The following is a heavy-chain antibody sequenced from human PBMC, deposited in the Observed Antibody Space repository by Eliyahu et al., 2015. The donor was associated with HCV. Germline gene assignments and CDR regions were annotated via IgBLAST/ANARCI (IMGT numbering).Heavy chain of an antibody. D-gene: IGHD3-10*01. CDR3: ARLEGRIGGSFDI. CDR1: RNRFDSHW. V-gene: IGHV5-51*01. CDR2: IYPGDSDT. J-gene: IGHJ3*02. Sequence: EVQLVQSGAEVKEPGGSLKISCKGSRNRFDSHWIGWVRQMPGNGLAWMGIIYPGDSDTRYSPSFQGQVTISADKSTDTAYLQWGSLRASDTAMYYCARLEGRIGGSFDIWGQGTMVTVSS.